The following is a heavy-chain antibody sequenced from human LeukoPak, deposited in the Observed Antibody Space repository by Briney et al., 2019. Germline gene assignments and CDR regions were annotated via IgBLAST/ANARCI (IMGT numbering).Heavy chain of an antibody. CDR2: ITDSGGST. J-gene: IGHJ4*02. D-gene: IGHD3-10*01. CDR3: AKDRVLLWFGESMFDY. Sequence: PGGSLRLSCVVSGFTFRNYAMSWVRQTPGKGLEWVSVITDSGGSTKHADSVKGRFTISGDNSKNTLYLQMNSLRAEDTAVYYCAKDRVLLWFGESMFDYWGQGTLVTVSS. V-gene: IGHV3-23*01. CDR1: GFTFRNYA.